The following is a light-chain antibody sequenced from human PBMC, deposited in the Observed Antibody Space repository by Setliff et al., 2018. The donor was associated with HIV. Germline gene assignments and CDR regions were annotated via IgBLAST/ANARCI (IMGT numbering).Light chain of an antibody. Sequence: QSALTQPASVSGSPGQSITISCTGTSSDVGGYNSVSWYQQHPGKAPKLMIYEVSNRPSGVSNRFPGSKSGNTASLTISGLQAEDEADYYCSSYTSSNTLVFGTGTKAPS. J-gene: IGLJ1*01. V-gene: IGLV2-14*01. CDR1: SSDVGGYNS. CDR3: SSYTSSNTLV. CDR2: EVS.